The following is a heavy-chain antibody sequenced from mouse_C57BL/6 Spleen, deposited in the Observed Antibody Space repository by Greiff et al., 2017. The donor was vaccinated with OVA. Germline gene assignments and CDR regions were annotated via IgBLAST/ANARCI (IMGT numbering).Heavy chain of an antibody. D-gene: IGHD1-1*01. CDR2: IAPSDSYT. CDR1: GYTFTSYW. Sequence: QVHVKQSGAELVRPGTSVKLSCKASGYTFTSYWMHWVKQRPGQGLEWIGVIAPSDSYTTYNQKFKGKATLTVDKSSSTAYMQLSSLTSADSAVYYCHYYGSSYRFAYWGQGTLVTVSA. V-gene: IGHV1-59*01. J-gene: IGHJ3*01. CDR3: HYYGSSYRFAY.